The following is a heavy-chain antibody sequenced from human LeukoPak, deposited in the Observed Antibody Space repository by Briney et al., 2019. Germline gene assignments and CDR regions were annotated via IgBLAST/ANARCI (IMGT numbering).Heavy chain of an antibody. D-gene: IGHD6-19*01. J-gene: IGHJ6*02. CDR2: INPSGGST. CDR3: ARGGRSAVAGTYGYYYGMDV. V-gene: IGHV1-46*01. CDR1: GYTFTGYY. Sequence: ASVKVSCKASGYTFTGYYMHWVRQAPGQGLEWMGIINPSGGSTSYAQKFQGRVTMTRDTSTSTVYMELSSLRSEDTAVYYCARGGRSAVAGTYGYYYGMDVWGQGTTVTVSS.